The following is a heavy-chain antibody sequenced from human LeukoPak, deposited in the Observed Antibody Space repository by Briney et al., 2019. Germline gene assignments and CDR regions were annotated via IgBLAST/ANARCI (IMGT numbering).Heavy chain of an antibody. CDR1: GGSISSYY. CDR2: IYYSGST. J-gene: IGHJ6*02. CDR3: ARALQYYDILTGPNYYYYGMDV. Sequence: SETLSLTCTVSGGSISSYYWSWIRQPPGKGLEWIGYIYYSGSTNYNPSLKSRVTISVDTSKNQFSLKLSSVTAADTAVYYCARALQYYDILTGPNYYYYGMDVWGQGTTVTVSS. D-gene: IGHD3-9*01. V-gene: IGHV4-59*08.